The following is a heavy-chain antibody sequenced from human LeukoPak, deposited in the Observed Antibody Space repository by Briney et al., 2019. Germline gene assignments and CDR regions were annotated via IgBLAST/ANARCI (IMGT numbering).Heavy chain of an antibody. CDR3: ARDPYVSNFDY. V-gene: IGHV3-7*03. Sequence: GGSLRLSCAASGFTFSNYWMSWVRQAPGKGPEWMGNIKEDGSETYYVDSVKGRFAISRDNAQNSLYLHMHSLRVEDTAVYYCARDPYVSNFDYWGQGTLVTVSS. J-gene: IGHJ4*02. CDR1: GFTFSNYW. CDR2: IKEDGSET. D-gene: IGHD3-10*02.